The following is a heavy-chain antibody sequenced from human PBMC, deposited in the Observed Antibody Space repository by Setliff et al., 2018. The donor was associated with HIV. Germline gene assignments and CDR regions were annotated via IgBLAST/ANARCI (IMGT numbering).Heavy chain of an antibody. CDR1: GDSLSGYY. Sequence: TLSLTCTVSGDSLSGYYWNWIRQPPGKGLEWIGYIYYSGRTDYNPSFRRRASISLDTSKNQFSLKLSSVTAADSAIYYCARGWELLPYWALNVWGKGTTVTVSS. V-gene: IGHV4-59*01. CDR3: ARGWELLPYWALNV. D-gene: IGHD2-15*01. J-gene: IGHJ6*04. CDR2: IYYSGRT.